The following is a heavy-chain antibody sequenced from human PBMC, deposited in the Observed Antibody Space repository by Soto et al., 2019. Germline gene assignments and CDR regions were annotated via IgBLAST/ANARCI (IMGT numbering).Heavy chain of an antibody. V-gene: IGHV4-4*02. J-gene: IGHJ4*02. CDR3: ASLTDYYDSSGPTRIDY. CDR1: GGSISSSNW. CDR2: IYHSGST. Sequence: SETLSLTCAVSGGSISSSNWWSWVRQPPGKGLEWIGEIYHSGSTNYNPSLKSRVTISVDKSKNQFSLKLSSVTAADTAVYYCASLTDYYDSSGPTRIDYWGQGTLVTVSS. D-gene: IGHD3-22*01.